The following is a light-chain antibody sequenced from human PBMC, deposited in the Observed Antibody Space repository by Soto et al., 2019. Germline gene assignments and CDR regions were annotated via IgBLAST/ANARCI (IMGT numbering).Light chain of an antibody. Sequence: EIVLTQSPGTLSLSPGERATLSCRASQNIRSSLAWYQQRPCQAPRLLIYDASTRAAGIPPRFSGGGSGTEFTVTISSLQSEDFAIYYCQQYDIWPPYPLGQGTKGDIK. CDR2: DAS. CDR1: QNIRSS. CDR3: QQYDIWPPYP. J-gene: IGKJ2*01. V-gene: IGKV3-15*01.